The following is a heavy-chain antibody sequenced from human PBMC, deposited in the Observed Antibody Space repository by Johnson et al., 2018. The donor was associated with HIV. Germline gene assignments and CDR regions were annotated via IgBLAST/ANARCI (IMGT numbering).Heavy chain of an antibody. CDR2: IKSKTDGGTT. J-gene: IGHJ3*02. D-gene: IGHD5-12*01. CDR3: ASLYSGYDNDAFDI. V-gene: IGHV3-15*01. Sequence: EVQLVESGGGVVRPGGSLRLSCAASGFTFDDYGMSWVRQAPGKGLEWVGRIKSKTDGGTTDYVAPVKGRFTISRDDSKNTLYLRMNSLKTEDTAVYYCASLYSGYDNDAFDIWGQGTMVTVSS. CDR1: GFTFDDYG.